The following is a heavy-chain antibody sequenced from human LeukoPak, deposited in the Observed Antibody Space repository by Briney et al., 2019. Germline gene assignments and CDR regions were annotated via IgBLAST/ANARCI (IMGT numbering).Heavy chain of an antibody. J-gene: IGHJ6*03. Sequence: SETLSLTCSVSGDSITYFYWSWIRQAAGKGLEWIGRISSSGSTDYNASLKSRVTMSVDTSKNQFSLKVSSVTAADTAVYYCARVFDSGSQAYFYYMDVWGKGTTVTIFS. CDR2: ISSSGST. CDR3: ARVFDSGSQAYFYYMDV. V-gene: IGHV4-4*07. D-gene: IGHD3-10*01. CDR1: GDSITYFY.